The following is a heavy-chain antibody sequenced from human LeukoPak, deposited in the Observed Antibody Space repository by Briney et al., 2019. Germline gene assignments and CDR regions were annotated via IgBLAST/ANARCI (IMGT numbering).Heavy chain of an antibody. CDR1: GFTFDDYG. J-gene: IGHJ4*02. D-gene: IGHD3-3*01. Sequence: GGSLRLSCAASGFTFDDYGMSWVRQAPGKGLEWVSGINWNGDSTGYADSVKGRFTISRDNAKNSLYLQMNSLRAEDTALYYCARGSFWSGSPDFDYWGQGTLVTVSS. CDR3: ARGSFWSGSPDFDY. CDR2: INWNGDST. V-gene: IGHV3-20*04.